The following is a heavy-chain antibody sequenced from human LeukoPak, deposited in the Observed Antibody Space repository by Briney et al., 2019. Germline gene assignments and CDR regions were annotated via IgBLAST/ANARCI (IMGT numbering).Heavy chain of an antibody. D-gene: IGHD6-19*01. J-gene: IGHJ4*02. V-gene: IGHV5-51*01. Sequence: GESLKISCQGSGYSFTTYWIGWVRQMPGNGLEWMGIMYPGDSDIRYSPSSQGQVTISADKSISTAYLQWSSLKASDTAMYYCARGYEQWLATPLDYWGQGTLVTVSS. CDR1: GYSFTTYW. CDR3: ARGYEQWLATPLDY. CDR2: MYPGDSDI.